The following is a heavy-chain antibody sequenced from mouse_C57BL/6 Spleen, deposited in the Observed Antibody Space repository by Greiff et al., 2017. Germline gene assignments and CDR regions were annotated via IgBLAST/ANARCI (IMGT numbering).Heavy chain of an antibody. CDR3: ARSITTDWYFDV. CDR2: IYWDDDK. D-gene: IGHD1-1*01. J-gene: IGHJ1*03. V-gene: IGHV8-12*01. CDR1: GFSLSTSSMG. Sequence: QVTLKVSGPGILQSSQTLSLTCSFSGFSLSTSSMGVSWIRQPSGKGLEWLAHIYWDDDKRYNPSLKSRLTISKDTSRNQVFLKITSVDTADTATYYCARSITTDWYFDVWGTGTTVTVSS.